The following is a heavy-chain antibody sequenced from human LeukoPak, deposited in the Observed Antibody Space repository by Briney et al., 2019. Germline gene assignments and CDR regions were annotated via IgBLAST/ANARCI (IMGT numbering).Heavy chain of an antibody. CDR3: ARPGVAAADYAFDI. D-gene: IGHD6-13*01. Sequence: SETLSLTCTVSGGSISSYYWSWIRQPPGKGLEWIGYIHYSGSTDYNPSLKSRVTISVDTSKNQFSLKLSSVTAADTAVYYCARPGVAAADYAFDIWGQGTMVTVSS. J-gene: IGHJ3*02. CDR2: IHYSGST. V-gene: IGHV4-59*08. CDR1: GGSISSYY.